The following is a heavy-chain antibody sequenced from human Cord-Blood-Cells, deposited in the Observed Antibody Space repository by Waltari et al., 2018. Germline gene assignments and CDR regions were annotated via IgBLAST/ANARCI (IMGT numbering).Heavy chain of an antibody. Sequence: QVQLQQWGAGLLKPSETLSLTCAVYGGSFSGYYWSWIRQLPGKGLEWIGEINHSGSTNYNPSLKRRVTISVDTSKNQFSLKLSSVTAADTAVYYCARGRRLNYWGQGTLVTVSS. CDR2: INHSGST. J-gene: IGHJ4*02. V-gene: IGHV4-34*01. D-gene: IGHD2-8*01. CDR1: GGSFSGYY. CDR3: ARGRRLNY.